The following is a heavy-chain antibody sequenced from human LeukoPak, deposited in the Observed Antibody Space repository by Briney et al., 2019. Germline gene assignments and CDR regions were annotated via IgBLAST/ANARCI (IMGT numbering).Heavy chain of an antibody. V-gene: IGHV3-53*01. D-gene: IGHD2-2*01. CDR2: IYSGGST. Sequence: PGGSLRLSCAASGFTVSSNYMSWVRQAPGKGLEWVSVIYSGGSTYYADSVKGRFTISRDNSKNTLYLQMNSLRAEDTAVYYCARFSRSRYLADYWGQGTLVTVSS. CDR1: GFTVSSNY. CDR3: ARFSRSRYLADY. J-gene: IGHJ4*02.